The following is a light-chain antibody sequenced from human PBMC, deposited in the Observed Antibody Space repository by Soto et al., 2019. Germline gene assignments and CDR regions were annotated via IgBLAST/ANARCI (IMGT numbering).Light chain of an antibody. V-gene: IGKV3-15*01. CDR2: GAS. J-gene: IGKJ3*01. CDR3: QQYNHWHLFT. CDR1: HSVGSN. Sequence: EIVMTQSPATLSVSPGERATLSCRASHSVGSNLAWYQQKPGQAPSLLIHGASTRYTDIPARSSGSGSGTEFTLTILGLQSEDFAVYCCQQYNHWHLFTFRPGTNVDIK.